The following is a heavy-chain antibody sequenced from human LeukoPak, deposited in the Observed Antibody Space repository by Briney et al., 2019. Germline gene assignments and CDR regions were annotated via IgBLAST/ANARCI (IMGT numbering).Heavy chain of an antibody. D-gene: IGHD6-19*01. J-gene: IGHJ4*02. Sequence: QSGGSLRLSCAASGFTFDDYGMSWVRQAPGMGLEWVSGINWNGGSTGYADSVKGRFTISRDNAKNSLYLQMNSLRAEDTALYYCARAVSSGWEYYFDYWGQGTLVTVSS. CDR1: GFTFDDYG. CDR3: ARAVSSGWEYYFDY. V-gene: IGHV3-20*04. CDR2: INWNGGST.